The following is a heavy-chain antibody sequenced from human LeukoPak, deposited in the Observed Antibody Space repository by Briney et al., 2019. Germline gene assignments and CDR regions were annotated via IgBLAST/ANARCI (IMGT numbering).Heavy chain of an antibody. CDR1: GSSFTGYW. V-gene: IGHV5-51*01. J-gene: IGHJ4*02. CDR2: IYPGDSDT. D-gene: IGHD6-13*01. CDR3: ARSNGIAAAGTLDY. Sequence: GAPSKISCRASGSSFTGYWCAWVRQIPGKGLEWIGIIYPGDSDTRYSPSFQGQVTISADKSISTAYLQWSSLKASDTAMYYCARSNGIAAAGTLDYWGQGTLVTVSS.